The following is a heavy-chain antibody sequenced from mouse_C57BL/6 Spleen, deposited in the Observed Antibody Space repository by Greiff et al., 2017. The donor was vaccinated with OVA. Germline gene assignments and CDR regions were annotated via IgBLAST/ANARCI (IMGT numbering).Heavy chain of an antibody. J-gene: IGHJ2*01. V-gene: IGHV1-50*01. Sequence: QVQLQQSGAELVKPGASVKLSCKASGYTFTSYWMQWVKQRPGQGLEWIGEIDPSDSYTNYNQKFKGKATLTVDTSSSTAYMQLSSLTSEDSAVYYCAIYGKEDYWGQGTTLTVSS. D-gene: IGHD1-1*01. CDR2: IDPSDSYT. CDR3: AIYGKEDY. CDR1: GYTFTSYW.